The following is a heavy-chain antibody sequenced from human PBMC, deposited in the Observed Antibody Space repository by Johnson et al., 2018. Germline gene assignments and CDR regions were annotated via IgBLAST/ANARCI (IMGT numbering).Heavy chain of an antibody. CDR2: IYFSGST. V-gene: IGHV4-59*01. Sequence: QVQLQESGPGLVKPSETLSLTCTVSGDSISNYYWSWILQPPGKGLEWIGYIYFSGSTDYSPSLKSRVTVSVDTSKNQFSLKLSSVTAADTAVYYCARVMPAARDAFDLWGQGTKVTVSS. D-gene: IGHD2-2*01. CDR3: ARVMPAARDAFDL. CDR1: GDSISNYY. J-gene: IGHJ3*01.